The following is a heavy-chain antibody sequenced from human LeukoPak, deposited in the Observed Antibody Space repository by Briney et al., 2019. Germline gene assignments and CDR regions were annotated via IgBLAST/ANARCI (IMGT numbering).Heavy chain of an antibody. V-gene: IGHV1-58*01. Sequence: SVKVSCKASGFTFTSSAVQWVRQARGQRLEWIGWIVVGSGNTNYAQKFQERVTITRDMSTSTAYMELSSLRSEDTAVYYCARGGWSYYYYYMDVWGKGTTVTVSS. CDR1: GFTFTSSA. CDR2: IVVGSGNT. D-gene: IGHD2-15*01. J-gene: IGHJ6*03. CDR3: ARGGWSYYYYYMDV.